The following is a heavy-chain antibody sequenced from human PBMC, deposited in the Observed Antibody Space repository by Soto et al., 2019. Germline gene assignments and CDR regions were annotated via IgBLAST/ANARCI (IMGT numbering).Heavy chain of an antibody. Sequence: GESLKISCKGSGYSFTSYWISWVRQMPGKGLEWMGRIDPSDSYTNYSPSFQGHVTIPADKYISTAYLQSSSLKASDTAMYYCARRGAADGTYYYYGMDVWGQGNTVTVSS. CDR3: ARRGAADGTYYYYGMDV. V-gene: IGHV5-10-1*01. CDR1: GYSFTSYW. J-gene: IGHJ6*02. D-gene: IGHD6-13*01. CDR2: IDPSDSYT.